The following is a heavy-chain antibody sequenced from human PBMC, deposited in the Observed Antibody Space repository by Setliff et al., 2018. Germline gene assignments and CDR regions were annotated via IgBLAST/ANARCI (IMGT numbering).Heavy chain of an antibody. J-gene: IGHJ4*02. D-gene: IGHD2-15*01. Sequence: GGSLRLSCAASGFTFSNYWMHWVRQAPGKGLVWVSRIYTDGTITSYADSVKGRFTISRDNSKNTLYLQMNSLRAEDTAVYYCARTCSGSGCYAGLESWGQGTPVTVS. CDR3: ARTCSGSGCYAGLES. V-gene: IGHV3-74*01. CDR1: GFTFSNYW. CDR2: IYTDGTIT.